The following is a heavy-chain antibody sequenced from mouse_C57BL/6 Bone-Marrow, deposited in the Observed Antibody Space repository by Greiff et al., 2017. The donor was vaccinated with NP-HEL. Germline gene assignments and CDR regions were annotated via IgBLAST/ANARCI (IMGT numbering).Heavy chain of an antibody. D-gene: IGHD1-1*01. J-gene: IGHJ2*01. Sequence: EVQLQQPGAELVRPGASVKLSCTASGFNIKDYYMHWVKQRPEQGLEWIGRIDPEDGDTEYAPKFPGKATMTADTSSNTAYLQLSSLTSEDTAFYYCTYGYFIATVADYVDYWGQGTTLTVSA. V-gene: IGHV14-1*01. CDR3: TYGYFIATVADYVDY. CDR1: GFNIKDYY. CDR2: IDPEDGDT.